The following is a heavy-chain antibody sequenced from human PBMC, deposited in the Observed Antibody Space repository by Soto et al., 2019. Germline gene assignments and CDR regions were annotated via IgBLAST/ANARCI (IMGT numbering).Heavy chain of an antibody. CDR2: SYYSGST. Sequence: SETLSLTCSVSGGSISSVGHYWTWIRQQPGKGLEWIGYSYYSGSTDYNPSLKSRATISVDRSKNQFSLNQTSVTAADTAIYYCARESGGYDSSTRYGLDVWGQGTKVTVS. D-gene: IGHD5-12*01. CDR1: GGSISSVGHY. J-gene: IGHJ6*02. CDR3: ARESGGYDSSTRYGLDV. V-gene: IGHV4-31*03.